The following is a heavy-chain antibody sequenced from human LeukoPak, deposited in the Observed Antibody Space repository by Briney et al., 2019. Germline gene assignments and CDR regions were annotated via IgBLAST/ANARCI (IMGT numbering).Heavy chain of an antibody. CDR2: ISYDGSNK. D-gene: IGHD3-22*01. CDR3: ARGGYYYDSSGYSDFDY. V-gene: IGHV3-30-3*01. Sequence: GRSLRLSCAASGFTFSSYAMHWVRQAPGKGLEWVAVISYDGSNKYYADSVKGRFTISRDNSKNTLYLQMNSLRAEDTAVYYCARGGYYYDSSGYSDFDYWGQGTLVTVSS. J-gene: IGHJ4*02. CDR1: GFTFSSYA.